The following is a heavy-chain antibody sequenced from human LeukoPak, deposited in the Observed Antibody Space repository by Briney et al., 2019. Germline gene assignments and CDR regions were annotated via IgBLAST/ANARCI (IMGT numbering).Heavy chain of an antibody. CDR3: ARGAPGYSSSWYLDY. V-gene: IGHV1-2*02. Sequence: ASVKVSCKASGYTFTVYYMHWVRQAPGQGLEWMGWINPNSGGTNYAQKLQGRVTMTTDTSTSTAYMELRSLRSDDTAVYYCARGAPGYSSSWYLDYWGQGTLVTVSS. D-gene: IGHD6-13*01. CDR2: INPNSGGT. J-gene: IGHJ4*02. CDR1: GYTFTVYY.